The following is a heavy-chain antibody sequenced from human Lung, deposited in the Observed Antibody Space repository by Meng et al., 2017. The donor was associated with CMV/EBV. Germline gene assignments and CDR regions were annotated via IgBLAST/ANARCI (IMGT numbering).Heavy chain of an antibody. Sequence: VQLQESGPGLGKPSQTLSLTCTVSGGSISSGDYYWSWIRQPPGKGLEWIGYIYYSGSTYYNPSLKSRVTISVDTSKNQFSLKLSSVTAADTAVYYCARALDTAMVTFDYWGQGTLVTVSS. CDR2: IYYSGST. V-gene: IGHV4-30-4*08. D-gene: IGHD5-18*01. J-gene: IGHJ4*02. CDR3: ARALDTAMVTFDY. CDR1: GGSISSGDYY.